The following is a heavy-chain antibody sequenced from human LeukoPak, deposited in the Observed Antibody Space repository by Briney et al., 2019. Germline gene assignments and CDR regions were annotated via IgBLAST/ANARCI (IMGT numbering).Heavy chain of an antibody. V-gene: IGHV4-59*12. Sequence: PSETLSLTCTVSGASISSYYWSWIRQPPGKGLEWIGEMCLSGTTHSNPSVKSRVTISIDKSKNQFFLNLSSVTAADTAVYYCAGLVGRYSSGLYYYYFDYWGQGTLVTVSS. CDR2: MCLSGTT. CDR3: AGLVGRYSSGLYYYYFDY. D-gene: IGHD3-22*01. J-gene: IGHJ4*02. CDR1: GASISSYY.